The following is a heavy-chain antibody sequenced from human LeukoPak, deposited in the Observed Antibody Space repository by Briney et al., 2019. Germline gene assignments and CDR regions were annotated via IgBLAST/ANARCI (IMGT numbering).Heavy chain of an antibody. J-gene: IGHJ4*02. CDR3: VRREYSNKSPFDY. V-gene: IGHV4-34*01. D-gene: IGHD4-11*01. CDR2: INHSGST. CDR1: GGPFSGYY. Sequence: PSETLSLACAVYGGPFSGYYWSWIRQPPGKGLEWIGEINHSGSTNYNPSLKSRVTISVDTSKNQFSLKLNSVTAADTAVYYCVRREYSNKSPFDYWGQGTLVTVSS.